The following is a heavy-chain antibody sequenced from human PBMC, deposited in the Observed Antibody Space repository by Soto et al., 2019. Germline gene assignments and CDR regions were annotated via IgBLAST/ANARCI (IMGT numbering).Heavy chain of an antibody. V-gene: IGHV1-46*01. J-gene: IGHJ4*02. CDR2: INPSGGST. D-gene: IGHD2-15*01. CDR1: GGAFTSYY. Sequence: ASVKFSFKASGGAFTSYYMHLGRQAPGQGLEWMGIINPSGGSTSYAQKFQGRVTMTRDTSTSTVYMELSSLRSEDTAVYYCARDTGCSGGSCYEAFDYWGQGTLVTVSS. CDR3: ARDTGCSGGSCYEAFDY.